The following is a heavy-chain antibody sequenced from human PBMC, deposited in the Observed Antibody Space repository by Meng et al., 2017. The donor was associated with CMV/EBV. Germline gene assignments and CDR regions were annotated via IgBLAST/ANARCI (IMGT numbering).Heavy chain of an antibody. J-gene: IGHJ5*02. V-gene: IGHV4-30-4*08. CDR1: GGSISSSDYY. D-gene: IGHD2-15*01. Sequence: HGQLPESGPGLVKPSQTLSLPCTVSGGSISSSDYYWSWIRQPPGKGLEWIGYIYYSGSTYYNPSLKSRVTISVDTSKNQFSLKLSSVTAADTAVYYCARVYCSGGSCYGNWFDPWGQGTLVTVSS. CDR2: IYYSGST. CDR3: ARVYCSGGSCYGNWFDP.